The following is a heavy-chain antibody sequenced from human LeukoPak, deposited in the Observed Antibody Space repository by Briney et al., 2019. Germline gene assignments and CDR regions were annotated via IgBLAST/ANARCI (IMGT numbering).Heavy chain of an antibody. CDR1: GFTFSSYW. J-gene: IGHJ4*02. V-gene: IGHV3-7*01. D-gene: IGHD6-19*01. Sequence: GGSLRLSCAASGFTFSSYWMTWVRQPPGKGLEWVANIKQDGSEKYYVDSVRGRFTNSRDNAKNSLHLQMNSLRAEDTAVYYCARDPRPSSGWRPFDYWGQGTLVTVSS. CDR3: ARDPRPSSGWRPFDY. CDR2: IKQDGSEK.